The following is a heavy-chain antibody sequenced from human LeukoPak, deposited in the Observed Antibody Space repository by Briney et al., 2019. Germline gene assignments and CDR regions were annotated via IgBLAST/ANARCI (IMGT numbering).Heavy chain of an antibody. D-gene: IGHD1-26*01. CDR3: ARGGGGSYYFDY. Sequence: ASVKVSCKASGYTFTSNYIHWVRQAPGQGLEWMGMIYPRDGSTSYAQKFQGRVTMTRDTSTSTVYMELSSLRSEDTAVYYCARGGGGSYYFDYWGQGTLVTVSS. J-gene: IGHJ4*02. CDR1: GYTFTSNY. V-gene: IGHV1-46*01. CDR2: IYPRDGST.